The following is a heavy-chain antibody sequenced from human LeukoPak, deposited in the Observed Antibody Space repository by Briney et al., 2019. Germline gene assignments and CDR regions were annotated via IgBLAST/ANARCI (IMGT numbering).Heavy chain of an antibody. CDR1: GFTVSSNY. CDR3: ARHLLATVTTWFGVPDAFDI. V-gene: IGHV3-11*04. CDR2: ISSSGSTI. D-gene: IGHD4-17*01. Sequence: GGSLRLSCAASGFTVSSNYMSWVRQAPGKGLEWVSYISSSGSTIYYADSVKGRFTISRDNAKNSLYLQMNSLRAEDTAVYYCARHLLATVTTWFGVPDAFDIWGQGTMVTVSS. J-gene: IGHJ3*02.